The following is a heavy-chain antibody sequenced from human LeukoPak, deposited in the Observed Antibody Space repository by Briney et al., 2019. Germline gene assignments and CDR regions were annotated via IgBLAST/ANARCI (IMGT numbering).Heavy chain of an antibody. J-gene: IGHJ6*02. Sequence: SETLSLTCTVSGGSTSSGTYSWSWIRQPPGKGLEWLGYIWHSGRTDYNPSLKSRITISLDRSKNEISLKLTSVTAADTATYYCARDPAGTAYTGGGIGVWGQGTTVTVSS. CDR1: GGSTSSGTYS. D-gene: IGHD1-7*01. CDR3: ARDPAGTAYTGGGIGV. V-gene: IGHV4-30-2*01. CDR2: IWHSGRT.